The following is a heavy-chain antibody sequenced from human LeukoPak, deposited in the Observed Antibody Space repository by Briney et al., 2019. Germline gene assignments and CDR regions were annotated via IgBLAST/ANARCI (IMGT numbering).Heavy chain of an antibody. V-gene: IGHV3-74*01. D-gene: IGHD2-2*01. CDR3: TRATVVNDY. CDR1: GFTFSSYW. Sequence: GGSLRLSCAASGFTFSSYWMHWVRQARGKGLVWVSLINTDGSATSYADSVEGRFTISRDNAKNTLYLQMNSLSAEDTAVYYCTRATVVNDYWGQGTLVTVSS. CDR2: INTDGSAT. J-gene: IGHJ4*02.